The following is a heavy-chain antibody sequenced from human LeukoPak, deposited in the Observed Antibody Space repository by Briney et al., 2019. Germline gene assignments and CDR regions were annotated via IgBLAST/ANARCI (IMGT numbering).Heavy chain of an antibody. J-gene: IGHJ4*02. CDR2: IYYSGST. Sequence: SETLSLTCTVSGGSISSYYWSWIRQPPGKGLEWIGYIYYSGSTNYNPSLKSRVTISVDTSKNQFSLKLSSVTAADTAVYYCARARRNYYDSSGYLDYWGQGTLVTVSS. D-gene: IGHD3-22*01. CDR1: GGSISSYY. V-gene: IGHV4-59*12. CDR3: ARARRNYYDSSGYLDY.